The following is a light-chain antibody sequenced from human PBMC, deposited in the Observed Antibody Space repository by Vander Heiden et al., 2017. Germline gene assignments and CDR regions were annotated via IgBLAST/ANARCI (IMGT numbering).Light chain of an antibody. CDR2: GAS. CDR3: QQYNNWSYT. V-gene: IGKV3-15*01. J-gene: IGKJ2*01. CDR1: QSVSSN. Sequence: VMTQSPPTLSVSPGESATLSCRASQSVSSNLAWYQQKPGQASRLLIYGASTRATGIPARFSGSGSGTEFTLTISSLQSEDFAVYYCQQYNNWSYTFGQGTKLEIK.